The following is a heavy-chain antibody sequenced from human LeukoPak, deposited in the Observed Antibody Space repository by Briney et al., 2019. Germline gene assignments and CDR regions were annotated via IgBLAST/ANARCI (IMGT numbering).Heavy chain of an antibody. CDR2: ISWNSGSI. D-gene: IGHD6-13*01. J-gene: IGHJ4*02. CDR3: AKDRFRIAAAVFDD. Sequence: GGSLRLSCAASGFTFYDYAMHWVRHARGKGLEWVSGISWNSGSIGYADSVKGRFTISRDNAKNSLYLQMNSLRAEDTALYYCAKDRFRIAAAVFDDWGQGTLVTVSS. CDR1: GFTFYDYA. V-gene: IGHV3-9*01.